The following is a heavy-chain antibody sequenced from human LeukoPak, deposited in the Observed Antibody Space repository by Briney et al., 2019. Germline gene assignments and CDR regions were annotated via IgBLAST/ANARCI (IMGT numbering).Heavy chain of an antibody. V-gene: IGHV1-24*01. CDR1: GYTLTELS. CDR3: ATDSHYYDSSGYPRARAFDI. Sequence: GASVKVSCKVSGYTLTELSMHWVRQAPGKGLEWMGGFDPEDGETIYVQKFQGRVTMTEDTSTDTAYMELSSLRSEDTAVYYCATDSHYYDSSGYPRARAFDIWGQGTMVTVSS. J-gene: IGHJ3*02. CDR2: FDPEDGET. D-gene: IGHD3-22*01.